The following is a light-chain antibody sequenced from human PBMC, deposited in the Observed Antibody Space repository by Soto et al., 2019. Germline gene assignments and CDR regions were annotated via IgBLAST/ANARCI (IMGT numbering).Light chain of an antibody. CDR1: SGDVGSYNL. CDR2: EGS. Sequence: QSALTQPASVSGSPGRSITISCTGTSGDVGSYNLVSWYQQHPGKAPKLMIYEGSKRPSGVSNRFSGSKSGSTASLTISGLQAEDEADYYCCSYARSSTYVFGSGTKLTVL. J-gene: IGLJ1*01. V-gene: IGLV2-23*01. CDR3: CSYARSSTYV.